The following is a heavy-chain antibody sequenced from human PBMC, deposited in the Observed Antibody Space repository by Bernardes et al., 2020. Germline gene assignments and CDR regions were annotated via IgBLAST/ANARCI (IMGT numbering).Heavy chain of an antibody. Sequence: GGSLRLSCAASGFTFSSYSMNWVRKAPGKGLAWVSSISSSSSYIYYADSVKGRFTIPRDNAKNSLYLKMNSLRAEDTAVYYCARDYCSSTSCYIPYYYCYYISSWGKYTTDTDSS. J-gene: IGHJ6*03. V-gene: IGHV3-21*01. D-gene: IGHD2-2*02. CDR1: GFTFSSYS. CDR2: ISSSSSYI. CDR3: ARDYCSSTSCYIPYYYCYYISS.